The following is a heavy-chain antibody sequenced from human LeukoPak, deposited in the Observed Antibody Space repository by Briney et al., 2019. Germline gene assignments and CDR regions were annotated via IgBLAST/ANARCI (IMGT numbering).Heavy chain of an antibody. V-gene: IGHV4-59*01. D-gene: IGHD1-7*01. CDR3: AREDWNYGFDY. J-gene: IGHJ4*02. CDR1: GGSISSYY. Sequence: SETLSLTCTVSGGSISSYYWSWIRQPPGKGLEWIGYIYYSGSTNYNPSLKSRVTISVDTSKNQFSLKLSSVTAADTAVYYCAREDWNYGFDYWGQETLVPVSS. CDR2: IYYSGST.